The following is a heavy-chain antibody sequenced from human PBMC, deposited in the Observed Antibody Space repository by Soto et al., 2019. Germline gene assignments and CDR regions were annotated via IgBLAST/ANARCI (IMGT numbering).Heavy chain of an antibody. D-gene: IGHD2-2*01. Sequence: SETLSLTCTVSGDSISRGASFWSWIRQPPGKGLEWIANVYYSGSSYYNPSLKSRLTISVDTTKNQFSLQLKSMTAADTAVYYCAKLSCTSSTCYFPGWFDPWGQGTLVTVS. CDR2: VYYSGSS. CDR1: GDSISRGASF. J-gene: IGHJ5*02. V-gene: IGHV4-31*03. CDR3: AKLSCTSSTCYFPGWFDP.